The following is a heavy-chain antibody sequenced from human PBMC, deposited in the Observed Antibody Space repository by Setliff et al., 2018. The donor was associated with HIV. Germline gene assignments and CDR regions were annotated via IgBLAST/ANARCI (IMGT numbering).Heavy chain of an antibody. D-gene: IGHD4-4*01. CDR2: INWSGSTT. V-gene: IGHV3-20*04. CDR1: GFTFDDYG. J-gene: IGHJ4*02. Sequence: GGSLRLSCVVSGFTFDDYGMSWVRQTPGAGLEWLSDINWSGSTTGYADSVKGRFTTSRDNAKNTVYLQINSLRVEDTALYYCVRDRMEYSVGYYFDSWGQGTLVTVSS. CDR3: VRDRMEYSVGYYFDS.